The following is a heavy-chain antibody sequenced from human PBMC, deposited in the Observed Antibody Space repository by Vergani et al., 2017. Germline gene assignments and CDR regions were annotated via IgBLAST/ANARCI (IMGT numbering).Heavy chain of an antibody. CDR2: VNHSGST. J-gene: IGHJ6*02. D-gene: IGHD6-13*01. Sequence: QVPLQQWGAGLLKPSETLSLTCAVYGGSFSGYFWSWLRQPPGKGLEWIGEVNHSGSTIYNPSLKSRVTISVDTSKIQFSLKLSSVTAADTAVYYCARGKLVPYYYYYGMDVWGQ. CDR3: ARGKLVPYYYYYGMDV. CDR1: GGSFSGYF. V-gene: IGHV4-34*01.